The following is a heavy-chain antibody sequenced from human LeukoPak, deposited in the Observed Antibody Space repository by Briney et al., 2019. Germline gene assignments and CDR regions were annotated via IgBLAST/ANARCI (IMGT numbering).Heavy chain of an antibody. Sequence: SETLSLTCTVSGGSISSYYWSWIRQPAGKGLEWIGRIYTSGSTNYNPSLKSRVTMSVDTSKNQFSLRLSSVSAADTALYFCARRAGLHSLDYWDQGTLVTVSS. V-gene: IGHV4-4*07. CDR3: ARRAGLHSLDY. CDR1: GGSISSYY. CDR2: IYTSGST. D-gene: IGHD5/OR15-5a*01. J-gene: IGHJ4*02.